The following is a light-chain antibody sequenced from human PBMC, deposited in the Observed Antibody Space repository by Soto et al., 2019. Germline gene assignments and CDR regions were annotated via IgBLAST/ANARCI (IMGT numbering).Light chain of an antibody. J-gene: IGKJ4*01. Sequence: IQMTQSPSSVSASVGDRVTITCQASQGISRSLAWYQQKPGKAPKLLIYDASVLETGVPSRFSGFSSGTEFTLTISSLQPDDFATYFCQQYNSYSPEGLNFGGGTKVDIK. CDR1: QGISRS. CDR2: DAS. CDR3: QQYNSYSPEGLN. V-gene: IGKV1-5*01.